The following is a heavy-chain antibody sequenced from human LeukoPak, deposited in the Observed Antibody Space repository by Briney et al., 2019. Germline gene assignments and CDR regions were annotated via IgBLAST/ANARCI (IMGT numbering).Heavy chain of an antibody. J-gene: IGHJ6*03. CDR1: GFTFSSYS. Sequence: GGSLRLSCAASGFTFSSYSMNWVRQAPGKGLEWVSSISSSSSYIYYADSVKGRFTISRDNAKNSLYLQTNSLRAEDTAVYYCARIPHRGNDFWSGYLVNYYMDVWGKGTTVTVSS. CDR2: ISSSSSYI. CDR3: ARIPHRGNDFWSGYLVNYYMDV. D-gene: IGHD3-3*01. V-gene: IGHV3-21*01.